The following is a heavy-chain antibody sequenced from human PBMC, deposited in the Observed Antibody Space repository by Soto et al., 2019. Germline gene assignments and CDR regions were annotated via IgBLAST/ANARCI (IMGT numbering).Heavy chain of an antibody. D-gene: IGHD2-2*01. V-gene: IGHV1-18*04. Sequence: VXVSCKTSGYTFTSYVISWVRQAPGQGLEWMGWISAYNGNTNYAQKLQGRVTMTTDTSTSTAYMELRSLRSDDTAVYYCARTTHQNNWFDHWGQGTLVTVSS. CDR3: ARTTHQNNWFDH. CDR2: ISAYNGNT. CDR1: GYTFTSYV. J-gene: IGHJ5*02.